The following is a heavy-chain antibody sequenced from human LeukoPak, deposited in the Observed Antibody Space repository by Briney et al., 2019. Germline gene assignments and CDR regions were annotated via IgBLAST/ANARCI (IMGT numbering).Heavy chain of an antibody. J-gene: IGHJ4*02. Sequence: GSLRLSCAASGFTFSSYAMHWVRQAPGKGLEYVSAISSNGGSTYYANSVKGRFTISRDNSKNTLYLQMNSLRAEDTAVYYCARGESRWEYYDDSLRDYWGQGTLVTVSS. CDR2: ISSNGGST. V-gene: IGHV3-64*01. D-gene: IGHD3-22*01. CDR3: ARGESRWEYYDDSLRDY. CDR1: GFTFSSYA.